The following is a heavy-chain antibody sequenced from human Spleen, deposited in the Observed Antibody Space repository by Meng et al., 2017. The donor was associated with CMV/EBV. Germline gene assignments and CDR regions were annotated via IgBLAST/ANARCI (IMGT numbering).Heavy chain of an antibody. Sequence: GESLKISCATSGLNFKIYGMHWVRQLPGKGLEWVAFIRYDEKAKYYADSVRGRFTISRDNSKNTLYLQMNSLRPEDTAVYYCWQHQADYWGQGTLVTVSS. J-gene: IGHJ4*02. D-gene: IGHD6-13*01. V-gene: IGHV3-30*02. CDR3: WQHQADY. CDR2: IRYDEKAK. CDR1: GLNFKIYG.